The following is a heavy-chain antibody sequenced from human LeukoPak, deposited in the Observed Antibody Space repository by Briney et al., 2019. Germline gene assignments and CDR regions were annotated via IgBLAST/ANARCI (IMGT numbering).Heavy chain of an antibody. Sequence: SETLSLTCTVSGGSISSSSYYWGWIRQPPGKGLEWIGSIYYSGSTYYNPSLKSRVTISVDTSKNQFSLKLSSVTAADTAVYYCARHFGSGSYYHFDYWGQGTLVTVSS. V-gene: IGHV4-39*01. J-gene: IGHJ4*02. D-gene: IGHD3-10*01. CDR3: ARHFGSGSYYHFDY. CDR2: IYYSGST. CDR1: GGSISSSSYY.